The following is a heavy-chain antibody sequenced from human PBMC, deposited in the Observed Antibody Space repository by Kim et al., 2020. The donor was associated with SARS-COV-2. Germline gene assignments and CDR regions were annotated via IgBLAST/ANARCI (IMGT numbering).Heavy chain of an antibody. Sequence: GGSLRLSCSASGFTFSSYAMHWVRQAPGKGLEYVSAISSNGGSTYYADSVKGRFTISRDNSKNTLYLQMSSLRAEDTAVYYCVKGKEWELLQDAFDIWGQGTMVTVSS. CDR3: VKGKEWELLQDAFDI. CDR1: GFTFSSYA. CDR2: ISSNGGST. J-gene: IGHJ3*02. V-gene: IGHV3-64D*09. D-gene: IGHD1-26*01.